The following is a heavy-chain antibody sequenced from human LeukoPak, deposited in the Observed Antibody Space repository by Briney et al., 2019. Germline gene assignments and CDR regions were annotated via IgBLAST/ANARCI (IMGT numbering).Heavy chain of an antibody. CDR2: IYYSGST. CDR3: ARVGYSYGPSSFDY. V-gene: IGHV4-59*01. CDR1: GGSISSYY. J-gene: IGHJ4*02. D-gene: IGHD5-18*01. Sequence: SETLSLTCTVSGGSISSYYWSWIRQPPGKGLEWIGYIYYSGSTNYNPSLKSRVTISVDTSKNQFSLKLSSVTAADTAVYYCARVGYSYGPSSFDYWGQGTLVTVSS.